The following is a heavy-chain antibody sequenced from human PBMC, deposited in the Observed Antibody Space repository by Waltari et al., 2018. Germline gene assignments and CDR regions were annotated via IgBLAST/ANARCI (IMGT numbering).Heavy chain of an antibody. CDR1: GFTFSSYS. J-gene: IGHJ4*02. Sequence: EVQLVESGGGLVKPGGSLRLSCAASGFTFSSYSMNWVRQAPGKGLGWVSSISSSSSYIYYADSVKGRFTISRDNAKNSLYLQMNSLRAEDTAVYYCASTIAAAGFWGQGTLVTVSS. CDR3: ASTIAAAGF. D-gene: IGHD6-13*01. CDR2: ISSSSSYI. V-gene: IGHV3-21*01.